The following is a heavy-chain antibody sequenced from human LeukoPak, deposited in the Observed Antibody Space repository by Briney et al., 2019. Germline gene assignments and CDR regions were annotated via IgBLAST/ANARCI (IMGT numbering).Heavy chain of an antibody. V-gene: IGHV4-59*02. CDR3: ARYDLATLDY. CDR1: GASVTTYY. J-gene: IGHJ4*02. CDR2: IHHSGLT. Sequence: PSETLSLTCAVSGASVTTYYWSWIRQPSGKGLEWIGFIHHSGLTEYHASLNNRVSISVDTSKNQFSLRLSSVTPADTAVYYCARYDLATLDYWGQGTLVTVSS. D-gene: IGHD3-16*01.